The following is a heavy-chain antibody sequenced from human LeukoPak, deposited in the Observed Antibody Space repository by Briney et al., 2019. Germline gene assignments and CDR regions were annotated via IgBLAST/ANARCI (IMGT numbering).Heavy chain of an antibody. CDR1: GYTFTSYD. CDR3: ARVVVVVVAAKQTYYFDY. J-gene: IGHJ4*02. CDR2: MNPNSGNT. D-gene: IGHD2-15*01. Sequence: ASVKVSCKASGYTFTSYDINWVRQATGQGLEWMGWMNPNSGNTGYAQKLQGRVTMTTDTSTSTAYMELRSLRSDDTAVYYCARVVVVVVAAKQTYYFDYWGQGTLVTVSS. V-gene: IGHV1-8*02.